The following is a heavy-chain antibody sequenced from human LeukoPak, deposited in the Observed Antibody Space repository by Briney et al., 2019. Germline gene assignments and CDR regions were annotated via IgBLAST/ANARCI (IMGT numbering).Heavy chain of an antibody. CDR3: PRAPRYGVWSGYYWNYIDY. CDR1: GFTFDDYG. D-gene: IGHD3-3*01. CDR2: INWNGGST. V-gene: IGHV3-20*04. J-gene: IGHJ4*02. Sequence: PGESLRLSCAASGFTFDDYGMSWVRQAAGKGLEWVSGINWNGGSTGYADSVKGRFTISRDTAKNSLYLLMNSLRAEGSVLYYCPRAPRYGVWSGYYWNYIDYCGQRALVTVS.